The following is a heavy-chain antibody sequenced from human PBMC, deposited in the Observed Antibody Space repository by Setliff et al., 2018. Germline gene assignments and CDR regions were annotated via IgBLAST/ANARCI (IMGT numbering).Heavy chain of an antibody. Sequence: GESLKISCQGFGYSFSRSWIVWVRQMPGRGLEWLGIVYPGDSDTRYNPSFQGQVTISVDKSIDTAYLQSSSLKASDSAIYYCARLIGSCSSSSCSGALDLWGQGTRGTVS. V-gene: IGHV5-51*01. CDR2: VYPGDSDT. D-gene: IGHD2-2*03. J-gene: IGHJ3*01. CDR1: GYSFSRSW. CDR3: ARLIGSCSSSSCSGALDL.